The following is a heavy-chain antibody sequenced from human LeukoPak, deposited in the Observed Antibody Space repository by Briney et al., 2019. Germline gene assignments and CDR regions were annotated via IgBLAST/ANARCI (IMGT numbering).Heavy chain of an antibody. CDR1: GGSISSGSYY. CDR2: IYTSGST. D-gene: IGHD2-15*01. Sequence: SETLSLTCTVSGGSISSGSYYWSWIRQPAGKGLEWIGRIYTSGSTNYNPSLKSRVTISVDTSKNQFSLKLSSVTAADTAVYYCATSKVVAATRGPYYFDYWGQGTLVTVSS. J-gene: IGHJ4*02. CDR3: ATSKVVAATRGPYYFDY. V-gene: IGHV4-61*02.